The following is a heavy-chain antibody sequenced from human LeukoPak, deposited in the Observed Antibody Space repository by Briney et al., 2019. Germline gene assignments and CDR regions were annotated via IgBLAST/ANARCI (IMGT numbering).Heavy chain of an antibody. CDR2: INSEGRST. Sequence: GGSLRLSCAASGFSFSGHWMHWVRQAPGKGLLWVSRINSEGRSTSYADSVKGRFTISRDNAKNSLYLQMNSLRAEDTAVYYCARDLGYYRADYWGQGTLVTVSS. CDR3: ARDLGYYRADY. CDR1: GFSFSGHW. J-gene: IGHJ4*02. D-gene: IGHD1-26*01. V-gene: IGHV3-74*01.